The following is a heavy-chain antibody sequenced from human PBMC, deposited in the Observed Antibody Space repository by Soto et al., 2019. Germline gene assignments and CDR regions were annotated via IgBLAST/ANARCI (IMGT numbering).Heavy chain of an antibody. D-gene: IGHD3-22*01. CDR1: GFTFSSYG. CDR3: VKGYYYDSSGYLDY. J-gene: IGHJ4*02. CDR2: ISYDGSNK. V-gene: IGHV3-30*18. Sequence: HPGGSLRLSCAASGFTFSSYGMHWVRQAPGKGLEWVAVISYDGSNKYYADSVKGRFTISRDNSKNTLYLQMNSLRAEDTAVYYCVKGYYYDSSGYLDYWGQGTLVTVSS.